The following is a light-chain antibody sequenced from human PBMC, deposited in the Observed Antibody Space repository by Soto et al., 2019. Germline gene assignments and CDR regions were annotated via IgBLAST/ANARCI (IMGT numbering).Light chain of an antibody. V-gene: IGKV3-20*01. Sequence: EIVLTQSPGTLSLSPGDRATLSCRASQSVSSSYLSWYQQKPGQTPRLLIYGVSRRATGIPDRFSGSGSGTDFTLTISGLEPEDFAVYYCQQYGSSPPITFGQGTRLEIK. CDR1: QSVSSSY. CDR3: QQYGSSPPIT. J-gene: IGKJ5*01. CDR2: GVS.